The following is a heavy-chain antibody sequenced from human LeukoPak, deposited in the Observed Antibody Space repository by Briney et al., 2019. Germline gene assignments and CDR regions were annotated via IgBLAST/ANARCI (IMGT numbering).Heavy chain of an antibody. Sequence: SETLSLTCTVSVGSISSYYWSWIRQPPGKGLEWIGYIHYSGSTNYNPSLKSRVTISVDTSKNQFSLKLSSVTAADTAVYYCATDHGRSFVWGQGTLVTVSS. CDR2: IHYSGST. J-gene: IGHJ4*02. V-gene: IGHV4-59*01. D-gene: IGHD5-24*01. CDR3: ATDHGRSFV. CDR1: VGSISSYY.